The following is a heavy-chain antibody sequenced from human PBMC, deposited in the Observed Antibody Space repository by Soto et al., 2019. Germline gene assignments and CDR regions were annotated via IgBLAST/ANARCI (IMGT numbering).Heavy chain of an antibody. J-gene: IGHJ4*02. CDR2: IYFSGST. CDR1: GGSISSGGYC. Sequence: SETLSLTCPFFGGSISSGGYCWSWIRKHPGKGLEWIGYIYFSGSTYYNPSLKSRVTISVDTSKNQFSLKLSSVTAADTAVYYCARSPHIQLWSYPSDYWGQGTLVTVSS. D-gene: IGHD5-18*01. CDR3: ARSPHIQLWSYPSDY. V-gene: IGHV4-31*03.